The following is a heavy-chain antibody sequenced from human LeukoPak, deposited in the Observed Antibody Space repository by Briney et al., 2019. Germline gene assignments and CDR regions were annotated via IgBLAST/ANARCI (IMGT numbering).Heavy chain of an antibody. CDR2: IIPIFGTA. CDR1: GGTFSSYA. D-gene: IGHD3-22*01. J-gene: IGHJ3*02. Sequence: EASVKVSCKASGGTFSSYAISCVRQAPGQGLEWMGGIIPIFGTANYAQKFQGRVTITADESTSTAYMELSSLRSEDTAVYYCASPYYYDRSGYYSAFDIWGQGTMVTVSS. V-gene: IGHV1-69*13. CDR3: ASPYYYDRSGYYSAFDI.